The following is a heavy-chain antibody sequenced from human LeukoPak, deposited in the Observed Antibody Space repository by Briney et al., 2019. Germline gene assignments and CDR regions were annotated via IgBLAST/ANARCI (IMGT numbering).Heavy chain of an antibody. V-gene: IGHV1-2*06. J-gene: IGHJ4*02. D-gene: IGHD3-22*01. CDR3: AREDSSGYFPFDY. Sequence: ASVKVPCKASGYTFTGYYMHWVRQAPGQGLEWMGRINPNSGGTNYAQKFQGRVTMTRDTSISTAYMELSRLRSDDTAVYYCAREDSSGYFPFDYWGQGTLVTVSS. CDR1: GYTFTGYY. CDR2: INPNSGGT.